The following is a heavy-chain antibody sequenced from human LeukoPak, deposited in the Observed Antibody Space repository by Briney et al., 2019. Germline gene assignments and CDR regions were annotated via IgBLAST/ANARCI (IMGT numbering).Heavy chain of an antibody. D-gene: IGHD3-22*01. CDR2: IYTSGST. V-gene: IGHV4-4*07. Sequence: SETLSLTCTVSGGSISSYYWSWIRQPAGKGLEWIGRIYTSGSTNYNPSLKSRVTMSVDTSKNQFSLKLSSVTAADTAVYYCAREPLGYYYDSSGSWEWFDPWGQGTLVTVSS. J-gene: IGHJ5*02. CDR3: AREPLGYYYDSSGSWEWFDP. CDR1: GGSISSYY.